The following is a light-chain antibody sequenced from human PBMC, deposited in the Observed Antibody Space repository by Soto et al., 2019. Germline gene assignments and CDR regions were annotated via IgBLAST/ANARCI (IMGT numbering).Light chain of an antibody. CDR3: HHFGSLPET. J-gene: IGKJ1*01. CDR2: SAS. Sequence: QSPGTLSLSPGEGATLSCRASESVASSYLAWYQQKPGRAPRLLFYSASSRATGIPDRFSGSGSGTDFTLTISRLEPEDFAVYYCHHFGSLPETFGQGTKVDIK. CDR1: ESVASSY. V-gene: IGKV3-20*01.